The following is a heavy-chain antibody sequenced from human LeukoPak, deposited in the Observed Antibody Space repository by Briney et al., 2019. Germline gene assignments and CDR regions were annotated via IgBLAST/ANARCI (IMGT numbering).Heavy chain of an antibody. CDR1: GGSISSGSYY. CDR2: IYTSGST. D-gene: IGHD3-3*01. J-gene: IGHJ5*02. Sequence: SQTLSLTXTVSGGSISSGSYYWSWIGQPAGKGLEWIGRIYTSGSTNYNPSLKSRVTISVDTSKNQFSLKLSSVTAADTAVYYCARENYDFWSGYFLGGSIDPWGQGTLVTVSS. V-gene: IGHV4-61*02. CDR3: ARENYDFWSGYFLGGSIDP.